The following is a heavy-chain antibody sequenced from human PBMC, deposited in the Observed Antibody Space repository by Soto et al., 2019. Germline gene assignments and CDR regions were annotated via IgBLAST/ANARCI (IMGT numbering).Heavy chain of an antibody. CDR2: IYYIGRT. V-gene: IGHV4-39*01. CDR1: GDSLNSRSYY. CDR3: ARHDGYSYGFDY. Sequence: QLHLQESGPGLVKPSETLSLTCSVSGDSLNSRSYYWGWIRQPPGKGLEWIGNIYYIGRTYYNPSLKSRLTILVDTSKNQFSLEVTSVTAADTGIYYCARHDGYSYGFDYWGQGALVTVSS. D-gene: IGHD5-18*01. J-gene: IGHJ4*02.